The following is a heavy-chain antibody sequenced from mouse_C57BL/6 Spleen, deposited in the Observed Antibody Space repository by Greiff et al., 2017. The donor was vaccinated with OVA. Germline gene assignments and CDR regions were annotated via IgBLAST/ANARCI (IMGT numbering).Heavy chain of an antibody. D-gene: IGHD2-5*01. CDR1: GFTFSSYG. CDR2: ISSGGSYT. J-gene: IGHJ2*01. CDR3: ARSYSNYEYFDY. Sequence: EVKLMESGGDLVKPGGSLKLSCAASGFTFSSYGMSWVRQTPDKRLEWVATISSGGSYTYYPDSVKGRFTISRDNAKNTLYLQMSSLKSEDTAMYYCARSYSNYEYFDYWGQGTTLTVSS. V-gene: IGHV5-6*01.